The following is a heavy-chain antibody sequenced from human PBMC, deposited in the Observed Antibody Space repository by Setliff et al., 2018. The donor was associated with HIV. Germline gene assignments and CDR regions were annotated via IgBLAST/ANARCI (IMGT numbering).Heavy chain of an antibody. CDR2: ISSSSSTI. Sequence: PGGSLRLSCAASGFTFSSYSMNWVRQAPGKGLEWVSYISSSSSTIYYADSVKGRFSISRDTAKNSLYLQMNSLRPEDTALYYCVRDLLWAFDMWGPGTMVTVSS. D-gene: IGHD3-10*01. CDR3: VRDLLWAFDM. CDR1: GFTFSSYS. V-gene: IGHV3-48*04. J-gene: IGHJ3*02.